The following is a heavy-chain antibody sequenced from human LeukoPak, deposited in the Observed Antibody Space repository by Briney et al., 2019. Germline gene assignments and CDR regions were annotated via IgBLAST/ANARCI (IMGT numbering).Heavy chain of an antibody. Sequence: SQTLSLTCTVSGGSISSGSYYWSWIRQPAGKGLEWTGRIYTSGSTNYNPSLKSRVTISVDTSKNQFSLKLSSVTAADTAVYYCARVGTIFGVVDYWGQGTLVTVSS. V-gene: IGHV4-61*02. CDR2: IYTSGST. J-gene: IGHJ4*02. CDR3: ARVGTIFGVVDY. CDR1: GGSISSGSYY. D-gene: IGHD3-3*01.